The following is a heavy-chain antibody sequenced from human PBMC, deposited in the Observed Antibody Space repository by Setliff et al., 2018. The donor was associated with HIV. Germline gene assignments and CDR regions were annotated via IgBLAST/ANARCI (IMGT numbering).Heavy chain of an antibody. Sequence: ASVKVSCKASGYTFTDYFIHWVRQAPGRGLEWMGWFSPHSGGTKTTQKFRGRVTMTRDTSINTAYMELSGLRSDDTAVYYCARQLSKSLECWGQGTPVTVSS. J-gene: IGHJ4*02. CDR3: ARQLSKSLEC. CDR2: FSPHSGGT. D-gene: IGHD1-1*01. V-gene: IGHV1-2*02. CDR1: GYTFTDYF.